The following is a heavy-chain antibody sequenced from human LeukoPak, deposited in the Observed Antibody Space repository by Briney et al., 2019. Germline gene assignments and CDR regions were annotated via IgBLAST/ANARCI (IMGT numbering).Heavy chain of an antibody. V-gene: IGHV3-53*01. J-gene: IGHJ4*02. Sequence: PGGSLRLSCAASGFTVSSTYMSWVRQAPGQGLEWVSLLYSSGITFYAESVQGRFTISRDNSKNTLYLQMNSLRAEDKAIYYCARDSSSFPNYFDFWGQGTLVTVSS. CDR2: LYSSGIT. CDR1: GFTVSSTY. D-gene: IGHD3-3*02. CDR3: ARDSSSFPNYFDF.